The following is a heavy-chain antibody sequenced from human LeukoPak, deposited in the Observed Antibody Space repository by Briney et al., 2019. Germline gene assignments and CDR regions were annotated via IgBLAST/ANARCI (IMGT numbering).Heavy chain of an antibody. V-gene: IGHV4-39*01. CDR2: IYYSGST. D-gene: IGHD3-16*02. Sequence: SETLSFTCTVSGGSISSSSYYWGWIRQPPGTGLEWIGSIYYSGSTYYNPSLKSRVTISVDTSKNQFSLKLSSVTAADTAVYYCASTMITFGGVIADDAFDIWGQGTMVTVSS. J-gene: IGHJ3*02. CDR1: GGSISSSSYY. CDR3: ASTMITFGGVIADDAFDI.